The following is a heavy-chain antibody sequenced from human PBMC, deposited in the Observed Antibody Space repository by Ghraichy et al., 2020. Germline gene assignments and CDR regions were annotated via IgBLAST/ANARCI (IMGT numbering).Heavy chain of an antibody. D-gene: IGHD6-19*01. Sequence: SVKVSRKASGGTLDIYALNWVRQAPGQGLEWMGGIIPMYGVVKYAQRFQGRLTITADKSTSTAYMELSSLRSEDTAVYYCARATTVAVAGTFDYWGPGTLVTVAS. V-gene: IGHV1-69*10. CDR1: GGTLDIYA. CDR3: ARATTVAVAGTFDY. CDR2: IIPMYGVV. J-gene: IGHJ4*02.